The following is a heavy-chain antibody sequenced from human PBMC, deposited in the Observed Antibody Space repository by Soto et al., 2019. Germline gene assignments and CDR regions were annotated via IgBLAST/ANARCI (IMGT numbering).Heavy chain of an antibody. CDR2: IYYSGST. J-gene: IGHJ5*02. Sequence: SETLSLTCTVSGGSISSYYWRWIRQPPGKGLEWIGSIYYSGSTYYNPSLKSRVTISVDTSKNQFSLKLSSVTAADTAVYYCATQEVGGSYVYTFDPWGQGTLVTVSS. CDR3: ATQEVGGSYVYTFDP. CDR1: GGSISSYY. V-gene: IGHV4-59*05. D-gene: IGHD1-26*01.